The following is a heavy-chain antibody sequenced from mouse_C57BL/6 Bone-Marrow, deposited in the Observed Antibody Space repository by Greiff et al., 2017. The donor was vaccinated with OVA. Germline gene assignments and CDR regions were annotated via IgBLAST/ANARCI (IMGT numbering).Heavy chain of an antibody. Sequence: QVQLQQSGPELVKPGASVKISCKASGYAFSSSWMNWVKQRPGKGLEWIGRIYPGDGDTNYNGKFKGKATLTADKSSSTAYMQLSSLTTEDSAIYYCARREAWFAYWGQGTLVTVSA. CDR1: GYAFSSSW. V-gene: IGHV1-82*01. J-gene: IGHJ3*01. CDR3: ARREAWFAY. CDR2: IYPGDGDT.